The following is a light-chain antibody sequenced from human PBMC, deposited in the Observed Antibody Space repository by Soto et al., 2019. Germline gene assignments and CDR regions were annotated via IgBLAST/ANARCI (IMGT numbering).Light chain of an antibody. J-gene: IGKJ5*01. V-gene: IGKV3-20*01. CDR1: QSVSSNY. CDR2: GAS. CDR3: QQYGGSPIT. Sequence: ALTQSPGTLSSSPGERATLSCRASQSVSSNYLAWYQQKPGQAPRLLIYGASSRATGIPDRFSGSGSGTDFTLTIDRLESEDFAVYYCQQYGGSPITFGLGTRLEIK.